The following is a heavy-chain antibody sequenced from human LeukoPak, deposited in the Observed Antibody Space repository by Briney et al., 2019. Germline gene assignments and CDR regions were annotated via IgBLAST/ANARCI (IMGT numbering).Heavy chain of an antibody. J-gene: IGHJ4*02. CDR1: GGSIGSYY. Sequence: PSETLSLTCTVSGGSIGSYYWSWIRQPPGKGLEWIGYIYYSGSTNYNPSLKSRVTISVDTSKNQFSLKLSSVTAADTAVYYCARSDSGSYYLPLDYWGQGTLVTVSS. V-gene: IGHV4-59*01. CDR2: IYYSGST. D-gene: IGHD1-26*01. CDR3: ARSDSGSYYLPLDY.